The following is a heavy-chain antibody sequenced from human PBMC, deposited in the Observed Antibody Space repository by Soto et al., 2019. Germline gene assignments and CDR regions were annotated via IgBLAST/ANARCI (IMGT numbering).Heavy chain of an antibody. V-gene: IGHV4-39*01. CDR1: GDSITSSRHY. CDR3: ARSSIEPRVFMYPFDS. CDR2: IPYDGNT. D-gene: IGHD6-6*01. J-gene: IGHJ4*02. Sequence: QLQLQESGPGLVKPSETLSLTCTVSGDSITSSRHYWGWIRQPPGKGLECIANIPYDGNTYYNPSLQSQAAISLDTSKNQCSLSLNSVTAADTAVYYCARSSIEPRVFMYPFDSWGQGTLVTVSS.